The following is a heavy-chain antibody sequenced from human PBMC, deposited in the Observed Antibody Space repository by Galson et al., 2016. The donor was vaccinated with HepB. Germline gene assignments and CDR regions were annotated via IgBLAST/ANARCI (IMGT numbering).Heavy chain of an antibody. V-gene: IGHV3-7*01. D-gene: IGHD3/OR15-3a*01. Sequence: SLRLSCAASGFTFSTYWMTWVRQAPGKGLEWVATTKLDGSEKYYVDSVKGRFTISRDNAKNTLYLQMNSLRAEDTAVYYCARDRNLIFYDYWGQGTLVTVSS. CDR3: ARDRNLIFYDY. J-gene: IGHJ4*02. CDR1: GFTFSTYW. CDR2: TKLDGSEK.